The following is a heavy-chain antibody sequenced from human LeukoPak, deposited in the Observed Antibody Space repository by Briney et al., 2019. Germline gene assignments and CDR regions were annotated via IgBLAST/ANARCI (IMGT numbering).Heavy chain of an antibody. CDR1: GFTFSGFA. CDR2: ISFDGSDK. V-gene: IGHV3-30*03. J-gene: IGHJ3*02. CDR3: ARDWRDSSGKFPNDAFDI. D-gene: IGHD3-22*01. Sequence: GGSLRLSCVASGFTFSGFAMHWVRQAPGKGLEWVAVISFDGSDKYYGDSVKGRFSISRDNSKNTLSLQMNSLRVEDTAVYYCARDWRDSSGKFPNDAFDIWGQGTMVTVSS.